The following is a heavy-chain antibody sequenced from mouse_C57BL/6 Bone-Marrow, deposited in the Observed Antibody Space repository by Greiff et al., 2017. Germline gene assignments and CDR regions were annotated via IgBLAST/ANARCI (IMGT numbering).Heavy chain of an antibody. CDR2: IWRGGST. CDR3: APHSSGFGMDY. CDR1: GFSFTSYG. V-gene: IGHV2-5*01. J-gene: IGHJ4*01. D-gene: IGHD3-2*02. Sequence: QVQLKQSGPGLVQPSQSLSITCTVSGFSFTSYGVHWVRQSPGEGLEWLGVIWRGGSTDYNAAFMSRMSISKDNSKSHVFFKMNSLQADDTAIYYCAPHSSGFGMDYWGQGTSGTVCS.